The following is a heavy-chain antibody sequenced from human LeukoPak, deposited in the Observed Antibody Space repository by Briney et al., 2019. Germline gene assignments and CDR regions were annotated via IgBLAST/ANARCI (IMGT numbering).Heavy chain of an antibody. J-gene: IGHJ6*02. Sequence: SETLFLTCTVSGGSISSYYWSWIRQPPGKGLEWIGYIYYSGITNYNPSLKSRVTISVDTSKNQFSLKLSSVTAADTAVYYCARRGYSGYDSILYYYYGMDVWGQGTTVTVSS. V-gene: IGHV4-59*08. CDR1: GGSISSYY. CDR3: ARRGYSGYDSILYYYYGMDV. D-gene: IGHD5-12*01. CDR2: IYYSGIT.